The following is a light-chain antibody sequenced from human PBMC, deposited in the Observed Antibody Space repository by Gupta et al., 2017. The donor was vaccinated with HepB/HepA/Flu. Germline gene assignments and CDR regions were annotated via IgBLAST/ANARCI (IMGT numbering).Light chain of an antibody. CDR3: CSYAGSSTVV. CDR2: EVS. J-gene: IGLJ2*01. CDR1: SSDVGSYNL. V-gene: IGLV2-23*02. Sequence: QSALTQPASVSGSPGQSITISCTGTSSDVGSYNLVSWYQQHPGKAPKLMSYEVSKRPSGVSNRFSGSKSGNTASLTISGLQAEDEADYYCCSYAGSSTVVFRGGTKLTVL.